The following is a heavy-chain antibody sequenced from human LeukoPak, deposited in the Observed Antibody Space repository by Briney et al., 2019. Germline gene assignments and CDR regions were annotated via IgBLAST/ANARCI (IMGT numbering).Heavy chain of an antibody. CDR3: ARGPPDCSSTSCYAFDAFDI. CDR2: MYSSGST. Sequence: SETLSLTCTVSGVSISSTSYYWGWIRQPPGKGLEWIGSMYSSGSTYYNPSLKSRVTISVDTSKNQFSLKLSSVTAADTAVYYCARGPPDCSSTSCYAFDAFDIWGQGTMVTVSS. D-gene: IGHD2-2*01. V-gene: IGHV4-39*07. CDR1: GVSISSTSYY. J-gene: IGHJ3*02.